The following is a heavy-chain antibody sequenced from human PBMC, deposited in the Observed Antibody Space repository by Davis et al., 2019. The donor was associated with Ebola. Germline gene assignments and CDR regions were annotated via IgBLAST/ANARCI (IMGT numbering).Heavy chain of an antibody. CDR1: GYTLTELS. D-gene: IGHD1-26*01. V-gene: IGHV1-24*01. Sequence: ASVKVSCKVSGYTLTELSMHWVRQAPGKGLEWMGNFDPEEGETIYAHKFEARVTMTEDTSTDTAYMELNSLGSDDSAVYYCAAGGSRGGFDVWGQGTMVTVSS. CDR2: FDPEEGET. J-gene: IGHJ3*01. CDR3: AAGGSRGGFDV.